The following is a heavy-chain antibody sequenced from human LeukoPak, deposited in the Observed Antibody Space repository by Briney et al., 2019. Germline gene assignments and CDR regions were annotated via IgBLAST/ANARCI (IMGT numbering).Heavy chain of an antibody. V-gene: IGHV1-2*06. CDR3: ARDRTLYSSGWQLDY. CDR1: GGTFSSYA. CDR2: INPNSGGT. Sequence: ASVKVSCKASGGTFSSYAISWVRQAPGQGLEWMGRINPNSGGTNYAQKFQGRVTMTRDTSISTAYIELSRLRSDDTAVYYCARDRTLYSSGWQLDYWGQGTLVTVSS. D-gene: IGHD6-19*01. J-gene: IGHJ4*02.